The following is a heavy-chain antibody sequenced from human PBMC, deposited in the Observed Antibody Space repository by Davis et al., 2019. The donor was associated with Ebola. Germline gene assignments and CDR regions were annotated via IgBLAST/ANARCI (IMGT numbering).Heavy chain of an antibody. CDR1: GGSINNGDYY. CDR2: VHFSGST. D-gene: IGHD6-19*01. J-gene: IGHJ4*02. CDR3: ATQYSNGWYEY. Sequence: MPGGSLRLSCTVSGGSINNGDYYWSWIRQPPGKGLEWIGYVHFSGSTNYNPSLKSRVSTSVDTSKNQFSLKVRSVTAADTAVYYCATQYSNGWYEYWGQGTLVTVSS. V-gene: IGHV4-61*08.